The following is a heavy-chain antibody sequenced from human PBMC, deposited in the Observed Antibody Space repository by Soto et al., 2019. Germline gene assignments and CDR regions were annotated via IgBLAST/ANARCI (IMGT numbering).Heavy chain of an antibody. CDR3: ASNYYDFWSGYQTHPLLDY. V-gene: IGHV4-31*03. J-gene: IGHJ4*02. Sequence: SETLSLTCTVSGGSISSGGYYWSWIRQHPGKGLEWIGYIYYSGSTYYNPSLKSRVTISVDTSKNQFSLKLSSVTAADTAVYYCASNYYDFWSGYQTHPLLDYWGQGTLVTVSS. D-gene: IGHD3-3*01. CDR1: GGSISSGGYY. CDR2: IYYSGST.